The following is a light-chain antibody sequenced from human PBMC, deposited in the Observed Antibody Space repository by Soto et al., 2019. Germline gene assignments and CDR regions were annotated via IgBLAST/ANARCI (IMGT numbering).Light chain of an antibody. CDR1: SGHNNYA. Sequence: QLVLTQSPSASASLGASVKLTCTLSSGHNNYAIAWHQQQPEKGPRFLMKVNSDGSHNKGDGTPDRFSGSSSGTERYLTISSLQSEDEADYYCQTWGTGIHVFGTGTKVTVL. V-gene: IGLV4-69*01. CDR2: VNSDGSH. CDR3: QTWGTGIHV. J-gene: IGLJ1*01.